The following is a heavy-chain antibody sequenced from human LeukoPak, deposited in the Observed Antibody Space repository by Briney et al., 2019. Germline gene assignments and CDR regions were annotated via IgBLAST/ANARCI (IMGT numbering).Heavy chain of an antibody. V-gene: IGHV3-30*18. CDR1: GFTFSSYG. CDR3: AKGWVVAANYFDY. CDR2: ISYDGSNK. J-gene: IGHJ4*02. Sequence: GGSLRLSCAASGFTFSSYGMHWVRQAPGKGLEWVAVISYDGSNKYYADSVKGRFTISRDNSKNTLYLQMNSLRAEDTAVYYCAKGWVVAANYFDYWGQGTLVTVSS. D-gene: IGHD2-15*01.